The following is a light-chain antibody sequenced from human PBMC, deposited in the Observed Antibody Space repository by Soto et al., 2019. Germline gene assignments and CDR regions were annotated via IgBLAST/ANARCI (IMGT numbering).Light chain of an antibody. Sequence: DIQMTQSPSTLSASIGDRVTITCRASQNINSWLAWYQQKPGKVPKLLIYKASNLESGVPSRFSGSESGTEFTLTLSSLQPDDFATYYCQQFHLYSTFGQGTKVEMK. V-gene: IGKV1-5*03. CDR2: KAS. CDR3: QQFHLYST. CDR1: QNINSW. J-gene: IGKJ1*01.